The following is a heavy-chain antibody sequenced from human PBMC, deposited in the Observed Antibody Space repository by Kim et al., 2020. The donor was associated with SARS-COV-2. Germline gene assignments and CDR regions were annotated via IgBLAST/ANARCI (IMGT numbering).Heavy chain of an antibody. V-gene: IGHV1-8*01. D-gene: IGHD2-8*01. J-gene: IGHJ3*01. CDR1: GCTFTSYD. Sequence: ASVKVSCKAAGCTFTSYDINWVRQAPGQGLEWMGGMNPIVGNTSYAQKFQGRVSMTSDDSITTAYMELSSLKSEDTAVYYCARGPFAPTIGGTIMCDGFD. CDR3: ARGPFAPTIGGTIMCDGFD. CDR2: MNPIVGNT.